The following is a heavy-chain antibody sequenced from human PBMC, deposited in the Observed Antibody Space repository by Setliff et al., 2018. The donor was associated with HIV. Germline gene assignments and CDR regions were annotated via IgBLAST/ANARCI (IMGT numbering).Heavy chain of an antibody. D-gene: IGHD2-2*01. CDR1: GFTFWSHS. J-gene: IGHJ4*02. Sequence: LRLSCAASGFTFWSHSMLWVRQAPGKGLQWVAYISRGGDSIFYEDSVKGRFTISRDNARNSLYLQMNSLTVEDTGVYYCARTFVAPAATPIDYWGQGTLVTVSS. V-gene: IGHV3-48*01. CDR3: ARTFVAPAATPIDY. CDR2: ISRGGDSI.